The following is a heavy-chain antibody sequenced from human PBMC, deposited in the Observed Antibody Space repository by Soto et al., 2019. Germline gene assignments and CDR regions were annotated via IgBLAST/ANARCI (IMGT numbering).Heavy chain of an antibody. CDR3: ARSDYDILSYYFDY. J-gene: IGHJ4*02. CDR1: GGSISSGVYY. D-gene: IGHD3-9*01. CDR2: IYYSGST. V-gene: IGHV4-31*03. Sequence: SETLSLTCTVSGGSISSGVYYWIWIRQHPGKGLEWIGYIYYSGSTYYNPSLKSRVTISVDTSKNQFSLKLSSVTAADTAVYYCARSDYDILSYYFDYWGQGTLVTVSS.